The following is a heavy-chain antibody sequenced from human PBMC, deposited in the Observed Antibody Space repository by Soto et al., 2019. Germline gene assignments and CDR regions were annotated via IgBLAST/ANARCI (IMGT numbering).Heavy chain of an antibody. D-gene: IGHD3-10*01. J-gene: IGHJ6*02. V-gene: IGHV1-46*01. Sequence: VASVKVSCKASGYTFTSYYMHWVRQAPGQGLEWMGIINPSGGSTSYAQKFQGRVTMTRDTSTSTVYMELSSLRSEDTAVYYCARDGTLWFGELLRYGMDVWGQGTTVTVSS. CDR3: ARDGTLWFGELLRYGMDV. CDR2: INPSGGST. CDR1: GYTFTSYY.